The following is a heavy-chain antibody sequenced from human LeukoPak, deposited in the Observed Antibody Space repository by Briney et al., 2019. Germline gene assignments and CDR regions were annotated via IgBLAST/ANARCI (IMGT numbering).Heavy chain of an antibody. Sequence: EGSLRLSCAASGFTFSSYAMSWVRQAPGKGLEWVSAISGSGGSPYYADSVKGRFTISRDNSKNTLYLQMNSLRAEDTAIYFCAKGSDTSSWLLDFWGQGTLVTVSS. CDR3: AKGSDTSSWLLDF. J-gene: IGHJ4*02. CDR1: GFTFSSYA. V-gene: IGHV3-23*01. CDR2: ISGSGGSP. D-gene: IGHD6-13*01.